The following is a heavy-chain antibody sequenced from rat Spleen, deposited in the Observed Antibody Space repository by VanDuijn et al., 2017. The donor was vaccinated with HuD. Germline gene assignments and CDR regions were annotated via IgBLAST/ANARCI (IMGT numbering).Heavy chain of an antibody. CDR2: IRYDGSST. Sequence: EVQLVESDGGLVQPGRSLKLSCAASGFTLSDYYMAWVRQAPTKGLEWVATIRYDGSSTYYRDSVKGRFTVSRDDAKSTLHLQMDSLRSEDTATYYCARPCSRRYVMDAWGQGTSVTVSS. CDR3: ARPCSRRYVMDA. D-gene: IGHD1-2*01. V-gene: IGHV5-29*01. J-gene: IGHJ4*01. CDR1: GFTLSDYY.